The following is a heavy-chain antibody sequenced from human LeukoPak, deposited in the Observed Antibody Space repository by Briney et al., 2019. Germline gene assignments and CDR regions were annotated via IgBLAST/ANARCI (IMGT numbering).Heavy chain of an antibody. CDR1: GFTVSSNY. J-gene: IGHJ6*04. V-gene: IGHV3-53*01. Sequence: PGGSLRLSRAASGFTVSSNYMSWVRQAPGRGLEWVSVIYSGGSTYYADSVKGRFTISRDNSKNTLYLQMNSLRAEDTAVYYCARSMDCSSTSCYGLEGTYYYYGMDVWGKGTTVTVSS. CDR2: IYSGGST. CDR3: ARSMDCSSTSCYGLEGTYYYYGMDV. D-gene: IGHD2-2*01.